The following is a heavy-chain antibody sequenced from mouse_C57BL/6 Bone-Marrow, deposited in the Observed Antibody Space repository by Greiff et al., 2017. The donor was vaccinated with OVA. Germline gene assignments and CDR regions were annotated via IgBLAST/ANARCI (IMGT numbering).Heavy chain of an antibody. Sequence: EVQVVESGGGLVKPGGSLKLSCAASGFTFSSYAMSWVRQTPEKRLEWVATISDGGSYTYYPDNVKGRFTISRDNAKNNLYLQMSHLKSEDTAMYYCARGKLGRRDFDYWGQGTTLTVSS. V-gene: IGHV5-4*01. J-gene: IGHJ2*01. CDR2: ISDGGSYT. CDR3: ARGKLGRRDFDY. CDR1: GFTFSSYA. D-gene: IGHD4-1*01.